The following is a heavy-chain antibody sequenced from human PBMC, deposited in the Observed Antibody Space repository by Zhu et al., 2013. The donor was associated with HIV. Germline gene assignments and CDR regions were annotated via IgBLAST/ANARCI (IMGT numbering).Heavy chain of an antibody. D-gene: IGHD3-10*01. CDR3: ARDFGEPLNYYYYGMDV. Sequence: QVQLQESGPGLVKPSETLSLTCTVSGDSISSRAYSWSWIRQPPGKGLEWIGSLFYSGNTKTNPSLKSRVTISVDTSKNQFSLKLSSVTAADTAVYYCARDFGEPLNYYYYGMDVWGQGTTVTVSS. CDR1: GDSISSRAYS. CDR2: LFYSGNT. V-gene: IGHV4-61*08. J-gene: IGHJ6*02.